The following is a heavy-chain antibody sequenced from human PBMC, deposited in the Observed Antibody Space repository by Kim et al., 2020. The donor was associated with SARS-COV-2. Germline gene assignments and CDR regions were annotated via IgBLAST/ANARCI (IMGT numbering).Heavy chain of an antibody. CDR1: GYTFTSYG. CDR3: ATYSSSSDYYYGMDV. J-gene: IGHJ6*02. Sequence: ASVKVSCKPSGYTFTSYGISWVRQAPGQGLEWMGWISAYNGNTNYAQKLQGRVTMTTDTSTSTAYMELRSLRSDDTAVYYCATYSSSSDYYYGMDVWGQGTTVTVSS. V-gene: IGHV1-18*01. D-gene: IGHD6-6*01. CDR2: ISAYNGNT.